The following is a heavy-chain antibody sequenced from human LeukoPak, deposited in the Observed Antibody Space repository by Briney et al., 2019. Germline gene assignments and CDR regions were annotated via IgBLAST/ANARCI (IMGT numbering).Heavy chain of an antibody. CDR3: ASQRGYLDY. CDR2: IYYSGST. D-gene: IGHD3-16*02. J-gene: IGHJ4*02. CDR1: GGSISSSSYY. V-gene: IGHV4-39*07. Sequence: SETLSLTCTVSGGSISSSSYYWGWIRQPPGKGLEWIGSIYYSGSTYYNPSLKSRVTISVDTSKNQFSLKLSSVTAADTAVYYCASQRGYLDYWGQGTLVTVSS.